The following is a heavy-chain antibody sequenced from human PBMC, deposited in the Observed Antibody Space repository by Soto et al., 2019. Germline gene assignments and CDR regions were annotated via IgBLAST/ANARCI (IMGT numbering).Heavy chain of an antibody. Sequence: QVQLVESGGGVVQPWRSLRLSCAASGFTFSSYGMHWVRQAPGKGLEWVAVISYDGSNKYYADSVKGRFTISRDNSKNTLYLQMNSLRAEDTAVYYCAKDMGRGGYDPSDYWGQGTLVTVSS. J-gene: IGHJ4*02. CDR2: ISYDGSNK. D-gene: IGHD5-12*01. V-gene: IGHV3-30*18. CDR1: GFTFSSYG. CDR3: AKDMGRGGYDPSDY.